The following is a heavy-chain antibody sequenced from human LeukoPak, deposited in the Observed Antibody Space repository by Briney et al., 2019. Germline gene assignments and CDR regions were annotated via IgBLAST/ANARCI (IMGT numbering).Heavy chain of an antibody. Sequence: ASVKVSCKASGYTFTGYYMHWVRQAPGQGLEWMGWINPNSGGTNYAQKFQGRVTMTRDTSISTACMELSRLRSDDTAVYYCAREGDSGYDLRQWFDPWGQGTLVTVSS. CDR1: GYTFTGYY. CDR2: INPNSGGT. CDR3: AREGDSGYDLRQWFDP. J-gene: IGHJ5*02. D-gene: IGHD5-12*01. V-gene: IGHV1-2*02.